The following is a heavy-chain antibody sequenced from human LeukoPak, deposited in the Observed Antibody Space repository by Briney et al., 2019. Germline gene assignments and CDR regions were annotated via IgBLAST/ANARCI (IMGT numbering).Heavy chain of an antibody. J-gene: IGHJ6*02. Sequence: PGGSLRLSCAASGFTFSSYAMSWVRQAPGKGLEWVSAISGSGGSTYYADSVKGRFTISRDNSKNTLYLQMNSLRAGDTAVYYCAKGDYYGSGSSSHDYYYYYGMDVWGQGTTVTVSS. CDR2: ISGSGGST. CDR1: GFTFSSYA. D-gene: IGHD3-10*01. V-gene: IGHV3-23*01. CDR3: AKGDYYGSGSSSHDYYYYYGMDV.